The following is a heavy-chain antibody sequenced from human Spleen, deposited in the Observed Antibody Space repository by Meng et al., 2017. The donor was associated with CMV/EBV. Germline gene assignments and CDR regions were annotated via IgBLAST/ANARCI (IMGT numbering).Heavy chain of an antibody. CDR3: ARDWCYYFAS. CDR2: IGSSGITI. J-gene: IGHJ4*02. D-gene: IGHD4/OR15-4a*01. CDR1: GFTFSGYS. Sequence: GESRKISCAASGFTFSGYSINWVRQAPGKGLEWVSYIGSSGITIFYADSVKGRFTVSRDNAKNSLYLQMNSLRVEDTAVYYCARDWCYYFASWGQGTLVTVSS. V-gene: IGHV3-48*04.